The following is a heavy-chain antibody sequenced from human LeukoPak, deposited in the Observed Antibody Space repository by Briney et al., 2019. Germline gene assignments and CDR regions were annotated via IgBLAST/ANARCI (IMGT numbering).Heavy chain of an antibody. CDR3: AGAAQSRYYYDSSGYYY. Sequence: GASVKVSCKASGYTFTSYGISWVRQAPGQGLEWMGWISAYNGNTNYAQKLQGRVTMTTDTSTSTAYMELRSLRSEDTAVYYCAGAAQSRYYYDSSGYYYWGQGTLVTVSS. CDR2: ISAYNGNT. V-gene: IGHV1-18*01. D-gene: IGHD3-22*01. CDR1: GYTFTSYG. J-gene: IGHJ4*02.